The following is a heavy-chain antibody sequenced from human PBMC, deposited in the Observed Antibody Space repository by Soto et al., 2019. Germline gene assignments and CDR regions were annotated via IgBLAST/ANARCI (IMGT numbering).Heavy chain of an antibody. Sequence: QVQLVQSGAEVKKPGSSVKVSCKASGGTFSSYTISWVRQAPGQGLEWMGRIIPILGIANYAQKFQGRVTMTADKSTCTAYMELSSLRSEDTAVYYCASGRPQLPAIGFQHWGQGTLVTVSS. J-gene: IGHJ1*01. CDR1: GGTFSSYT. V-gene: IGHV1-69*02. D-gene: IGHD2-2*01. CDR2: IIPILGIA. CDR3: ASGRPQLPAIGFQH.